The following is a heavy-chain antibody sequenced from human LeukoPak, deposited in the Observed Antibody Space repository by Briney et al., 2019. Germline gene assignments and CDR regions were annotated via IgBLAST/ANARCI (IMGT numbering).Heavy chain of an antibody. CDR1: GFTFSSYW. V-gene: IGHV3-74*01. J-gene: IGHJ5*02. D-gene: IGHD6-6*01. CDR3: ARDPSVSSSSEWDWFDP. Sequence: GGSLRLSCAASGFTFSSYWMPWVRQAPGKGLVWVSRISSDGSSTSYADSVKGRFTISRDNAKNTLYLQMNSLRAEDTAVYYCARDPSVSSSSEWDWFDPWGQGTLVTVSS. CDR2: ISSDGSST.